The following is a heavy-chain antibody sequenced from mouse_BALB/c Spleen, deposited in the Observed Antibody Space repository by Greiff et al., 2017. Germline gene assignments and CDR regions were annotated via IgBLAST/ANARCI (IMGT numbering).Heavy chain of an antibody. J-gene: IGHJ2*01. CDR3: TRDRDY. V-gene: IGHV1-5*01. Sequence: VQLQQSGTVLARPGASVTMSCKASGYTFTSYWMHWVKQRPGQGLEWIGAIYPGNSDISYNHKFKGKAKLTAFTSTNTSYMELGSLTNEDSAVYYCTRDRDYWGQGTTLTVSA. CDR2: IYPGNSDI. CDR1: GYTFTSYW.